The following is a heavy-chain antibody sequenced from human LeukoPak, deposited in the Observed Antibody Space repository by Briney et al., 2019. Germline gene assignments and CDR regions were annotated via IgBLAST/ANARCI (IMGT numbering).Heavy chain of an antibody. D-gene: IGHD3-10*01. CDR3: GSLTGGGDY. V-gene: IGHV3-74*01. Sequence: PGGSLRLSCAAPGFTFSSYWMHWVRQAPGKGLVWVSRINSDGSSTSYADSVKGRFTISRDNAKNTLYLQMNSLRAEDTAAYYWGSLTGGGDYWGQGTLVTVSS. CDR2: INSDGSST. CDR1: GFTFSSYW. J-gene: IGHJ4*02.